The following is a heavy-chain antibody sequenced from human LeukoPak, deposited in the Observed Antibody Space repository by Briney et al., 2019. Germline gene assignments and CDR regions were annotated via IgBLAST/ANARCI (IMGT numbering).Heavy chain of an antibody. CDR3: ARASTENYYGSGSYIMFDY. CDR2: MNPNSGNT. D-gene: IGHD3-10*01. Sequence: ASVKVSCKASGYTFTSYDINWVRQATGQGLEWMGWMNPNSGNTGYAQKFQGRVTMTRNTSISTAYMGLSSLRSEDTAVYYCARASTENYYGSGSYIMFDYWGQGTLVTVSS. V-gene: IGHV1-8*01. CDR1: GYTFTSYD. J-gene: IGHJ4*02.